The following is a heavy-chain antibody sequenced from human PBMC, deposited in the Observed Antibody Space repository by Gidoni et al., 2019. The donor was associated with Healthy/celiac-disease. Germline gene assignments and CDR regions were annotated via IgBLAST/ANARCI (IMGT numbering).Heavy chain of an antibody. CDR1: GFTFSSYS. CDR3: ARGSSGSYMGGFDY. Sequence: EVQLVESGGGLVKPGGSLRLSCAASGFTFSSYSMNWVRQAPGKGLEWVSSISSSSSYIYYADSVKGRFTISRDNAKNSLYLQMNSLRAEDTAVYYCARGSSGSYMGGFDYWGQGTLVTVSS. J-gene: IGHJ4*02. CDR2: ISSSSSYI. V-gene: IGHV3-21*01. D-gene: IGHD1-26*01.